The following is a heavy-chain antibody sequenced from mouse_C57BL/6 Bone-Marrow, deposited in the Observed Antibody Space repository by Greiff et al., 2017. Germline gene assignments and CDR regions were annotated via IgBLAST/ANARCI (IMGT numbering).Heavy chain of an antibody. CDR3: ARLELDGSNGDWYFDV. CDR2: IYPRDGST. CDR1: GYTFTSYD. J-gene: IGHJ1*03. D-gene: IGHD1-1*01. Sequence: QVHVKQSGPELVKPGASVKLSCKASGYTFTSYDINWVQQRPGQGLEWIGWIYPRDGSTKYNEKFKGKDTLTVDTSSSTAYVELHSLTSEDSAGDFCARLELDGSNGDWYFDVRGTRTTDTVTS. V-gene: IGHV1-85*01.